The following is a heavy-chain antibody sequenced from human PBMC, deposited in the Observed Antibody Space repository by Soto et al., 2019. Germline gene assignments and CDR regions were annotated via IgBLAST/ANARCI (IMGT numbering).Heavy chain of an antibody. D-gene: IGHD3-22*01. CDR2: ISGSGGST. Sequence: GGSLRLSCAASGFTFSSYAMSWVRQAPGKGLEWVSAISGSGGSTYYADSVKGRFTISRDNSKNTLYLQMNSLRAEDTAVYYCAKDSPGFYYYDSSGYPDDTFDYWGQGTLVTVSS. V-gene: IGHV3-23*01. J-gene: IGHJ4*02. CDR3: AKDSPGFYYYDSSGYPDDTFDY. CDR1: GFTFSSYA.